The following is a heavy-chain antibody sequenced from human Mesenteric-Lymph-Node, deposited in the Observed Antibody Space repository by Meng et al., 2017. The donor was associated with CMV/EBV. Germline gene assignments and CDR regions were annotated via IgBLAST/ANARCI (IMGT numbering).Heavy chain of an antibody. CDR2: ISSSSSYI. D-gene: IGHD2-15*01. Sequence: GESLKISCVASGFTFSSYWMTWVRQAPGKGLEWVSSISSSSSYIYYADSVKGRFTISRDNAKNSLYLQMNSLRAEDTAVYYCARDLYCSGGSCYSVGAFDIWGQGTMVTVSS. CDR3: ARDLYCSGGSCYSVGAFDI. J-gene: IGHJ3*02. V-gene: IGHV3-21*01. CDR1: GFTFSSYW.